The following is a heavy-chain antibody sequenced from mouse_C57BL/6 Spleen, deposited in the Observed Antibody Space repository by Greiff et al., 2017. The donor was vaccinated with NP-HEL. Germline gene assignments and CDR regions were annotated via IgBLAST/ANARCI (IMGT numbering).Heavy chain of an antibody. J-gene: IGHJ4*01. CDR2: IWSDGST. CDR3: AKSLNYYGSYAMDY. V-gene: IGHV2-6*03. D-gene: IGHD1-1*01. CDR1: GFSLTSYG. Sequence: VKVVESGPGLVAPSQSLSITCTVSGFSLTSYGVHWVRQPPGKGLEWLVVIWSDGSTTYNSALKSRLSISKDNSKSQVFLKMNSLQTDDTAMYYCAKSLNYYGSYAMDYWGQGTSVTVSS.